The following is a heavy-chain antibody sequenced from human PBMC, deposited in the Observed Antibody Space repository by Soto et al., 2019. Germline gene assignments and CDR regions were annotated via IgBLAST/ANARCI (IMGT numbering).Heavy chain of an antibody. Sequence: GASVKVSCKASGYTFTSYGISWVRQAPGQGLEWMGWISAYNGNTNYAQKLQGRVTMTTDTSTSTAYMELRSLRSDDTAVYYCARLGYSNYYCYGMDVWGQGTTVTVSS. CDR1: GYTFTSYG. D-gene: IGHD5-18*01. CDR2: ISAYNGNT. CDR3: ARLGYSNYYCYGMDV. J-gene: IGHJ6*02. V-gene: IGHV1-18*01.